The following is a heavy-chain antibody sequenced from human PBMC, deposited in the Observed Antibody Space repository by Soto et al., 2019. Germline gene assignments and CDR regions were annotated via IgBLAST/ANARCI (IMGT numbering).Heavy chain of an antibody. CDR2: IIPILGIA. D-gene: IGHD2-2*02. CDR1: GGTFSSYT. J-gene: IGHJ5*02. CDR3: ARAYCSSTSCYNIWFDP. Sequence: ASVKVSCKASGGTFSSYTISWVRQAPGQGLEWMGRIIPILGIANYAQKFQGRVTITADKSTSTAYMELSSLRSEDTAVYYCARAYCSSTSCYNIWFDPWGQGTLVTVSS. V-gene: IGHV1-69*02.